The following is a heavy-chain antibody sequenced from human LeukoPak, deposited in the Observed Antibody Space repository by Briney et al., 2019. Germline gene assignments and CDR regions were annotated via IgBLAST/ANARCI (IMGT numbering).Heavy chain of an antibody. CDR2: ISGSGTST. D-gene: IGHD4-17*01. J-gene: IGHJ6*02. CDR1: GFPFSNYA. V-gene: IGHV3-23*01. CDR3: AKLQSDGLRTYYGMDV. Sequence: GGSLRLSCAASGFPFSNYAMSWVRQAPGKGLEWISGISGSGTSTYSGDSVKGRFTISRDNSKNTLHLQINSLRAEDTAVYYCAKLQSDGLRTYYGMDVWGQGTTVTVSS.